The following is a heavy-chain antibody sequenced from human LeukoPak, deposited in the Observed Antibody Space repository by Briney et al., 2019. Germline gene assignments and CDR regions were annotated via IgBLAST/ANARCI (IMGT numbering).Heavy chain of an antibody. Sequence: PGGSLRLSCAASGFTFSSYAMSWVRQAPGKGLEWVSAISGSGGSTYYADSVKGRSTISRDNSKDTLYLQMNSLRAEDTAVYYCAKDFQWLVYGYFDYWGQGTLVTVSS. J-gene: IGHJ4*02. CDR1: GFTFSSYA. D-gene: IGHD6-19*01. V-gene: IGHV3-23*01. CDR3: AKDFQWLVYGYFDY. CDR2: ISGSGGST.